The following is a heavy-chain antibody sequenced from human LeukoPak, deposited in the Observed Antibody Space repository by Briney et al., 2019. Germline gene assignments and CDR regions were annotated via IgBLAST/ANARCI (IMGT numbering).Heavy chain of an antibody. V-gene: IGHV4-59*12. J-gene: IGHJ4*02. CDR2: IYYSGST. D-gene: IGHD6-6*01. CDR3: ARSISRYSSSSGLDY. Sequence: SETLSLPCTVSGGSISNYYWSWIRQPPGKGLEWIGYIYYSGSTNHNPSLKSRVTISIDTSKNQFSLKLSSVTAADTAVYYCARSISRYSSSSGLDYWGQGTLVTVSS. CDR1: GGSISNYY.